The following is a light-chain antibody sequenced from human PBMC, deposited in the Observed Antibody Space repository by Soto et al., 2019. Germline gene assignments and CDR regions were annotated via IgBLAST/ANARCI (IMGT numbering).Light chain of an antibody. J-gene: IGKJ5*01. CDR3: QQLNSYPPT. CDR2: AAS. Sequence: DIQLTQSPSFLSASVGDRVTITCRASQGISSYLAWYQQKPGKAPKLLIYAASTLQSGVPSRFSGSGSGTEFTLTISSLQLEDFATYYCQQLNSYPPTFGQGTRLEIK. V-gene: IGKV1-9*01. CDR1: QGISSY.